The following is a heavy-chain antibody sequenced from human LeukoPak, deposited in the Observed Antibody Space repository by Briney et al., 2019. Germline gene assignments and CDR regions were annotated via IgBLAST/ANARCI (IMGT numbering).Heavy chain of an antibody. D-gene: IGHD3-22*01. V-gene: IGHV4-39*01. CDR1: GDSISSGGYS. Sequence: SETLSPTCAVSGDSISSGGYSWSWIRQPPGKGLEWIGSIYYSGSTYYNPSLKSRVTISVDTSKNQFSLKLSSVTAADTAVYYCARRHDSSGYYGLGAFDIWGQGTMVTVSS. CDR2: IYYSGST. CDR3: ARRHDSSGYYGLGAFDI. J-gene: IGHJ3*02.